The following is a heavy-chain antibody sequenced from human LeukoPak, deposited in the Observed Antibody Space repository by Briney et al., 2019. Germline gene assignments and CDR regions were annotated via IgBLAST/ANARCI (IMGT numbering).Heavy chain of an antibody. V-gene: IGHV3-72*01. CDR2: SRNKAHSYTT. Sequence: LSLTCTVSGGSISGYSWSWIRQPPGKGLEWVGRSRNKAHSYTTEYAASVKGRFTISRDDSKNSLHLQMNSLKTEDTAVYYCARDSYDGSGYYFEHWGQGTLVTVSS. CDR3: ARDSYDGSGYYFEH. J-gene: IGHJ4*02. CDR1: GGSISGYS. D-gene: IGHD3-22*01.